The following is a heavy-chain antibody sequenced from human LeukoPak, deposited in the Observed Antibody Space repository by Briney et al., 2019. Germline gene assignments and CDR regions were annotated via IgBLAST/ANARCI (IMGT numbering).Heavy chain of an antibody. CDR2: IYSGGST. CDR3: ARDVPGFDP. Sequence: GGSLRLSCAASGFTFSSYSMNWVRQAPGKGLEWVSVIYSGGSTYYADSVKGRFTISRDNSKNTLYLQMNSLRAEDTAVYYCARDVPGFDPWGQGTLVTVSS. CDR1: GFTFSSYS. J-gene: IGHJ5*02. V-gene: IGHV3-66*01.